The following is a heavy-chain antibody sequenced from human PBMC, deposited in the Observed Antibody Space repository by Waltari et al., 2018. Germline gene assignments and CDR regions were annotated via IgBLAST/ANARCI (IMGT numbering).Heavy chain of an antibody. D-gene: IGHD2-15*01. CDR1: GYSISSGYY. Sequence: QVQLQESGPGLVKPSETLSLTCAVSGYSISSGYYWGWIPQHPGKGLEWIGSIYHSGSTYYNPSLKSRVTISVDTSKNQFSLKLSSVTAADTAVYYCARDRAVGYCSGGSCQNYYYYMDVWGKGTTVTVSS. V-gene: IGHV4-38-2*02. CDR2: IYHSGST. J-gene: IGHJ6*03. CDR3: ARDRAVGYCSGGSCQNYYYYMDV.